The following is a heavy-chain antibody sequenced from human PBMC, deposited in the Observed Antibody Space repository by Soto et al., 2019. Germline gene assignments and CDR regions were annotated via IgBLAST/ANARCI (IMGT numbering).Heavy chain of an antibody. CDR2: MNPNSGNP. CDR3: ARRPSSGWSWYFEL. V-gene: IGHV1-8*01. J-gene: IGHJ2*01. CDR1: GYTFTNYD. Sequence: QVQLVQSGAEVKKPGASVKVSCKASGYTFTNYDINWVRQATGQGLEWMGRMNPNSGNPGNAQKFQGRVTMTRTTSVTTAYMEVSSLRSEVTAVYYCARRPSSGWSWYFELWGRGTLVTVSS. D-gene: IGHD6-19*01.